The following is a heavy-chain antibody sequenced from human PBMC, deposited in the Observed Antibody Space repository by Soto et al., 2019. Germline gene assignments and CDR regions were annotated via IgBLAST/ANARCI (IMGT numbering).Heavy chain of an antibody. J-gene: IGHJ6*02. Sequence: ASVKVSCKASGYTFTSYGISWVRQAPGQGLEWMGWISAYNGNTNYAQKLQGGVTMTTDTSTSTAYMELRSLRSDDTAVYYCARDLSSYDILTGYSNYYGMDVWGQGTTVTVSS. CDR3: ARDLSSYDILTGYSNYYGMDV. D-gene: IGHD3-9*01. V-gene: IGHV1-18*01. CDR2: ISAYNGNT. CDR1: GYTFTSYG.